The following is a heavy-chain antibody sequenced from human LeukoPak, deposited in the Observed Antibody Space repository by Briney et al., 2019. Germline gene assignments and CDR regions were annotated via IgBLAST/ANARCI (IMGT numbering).Heavy chain of an antibody. CDR1: GFTFSSYW. CDR3: ARETIAAAGYYYFDY. Sequence: PGGSLRLSCAVSGFTFSSYWMSWVRQAPGKGLEWVANIKQDGSEKYYVDSVKGRFTISRDNAKNSLYLQMNSLRAEDTAVYYCARETIAAAGYYYFDYWGQGTQVTVSS. V-gene: IGHV3-7*04. D-gene: IGHD6-13*01. CDR2: IKQDGSEK. J-gene: IGHJ4*02.